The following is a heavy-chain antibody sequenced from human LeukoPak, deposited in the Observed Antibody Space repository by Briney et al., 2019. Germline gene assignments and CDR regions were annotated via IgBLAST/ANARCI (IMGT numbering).Heavy chain of an antibody. CDR1: GGSISSGGYY. CDR3: ARDVPWLGEDYYYYYMDV. J-gene: IGHJ6*03. V-gene: IGHV4-31*03. D-gene: IGHD6-19*01. Sequence: SETLSLTCTVSGGSISSGGYYWSWIRQHPGKGLEWIGYIYYSGSTYYNPSLKSRVTISVDTSKNQFSLKLSSVTAADTAVYYCARDVPWLGEDYYYYYMDVWGKGTTVTVS. CDR2: IYYSGST.